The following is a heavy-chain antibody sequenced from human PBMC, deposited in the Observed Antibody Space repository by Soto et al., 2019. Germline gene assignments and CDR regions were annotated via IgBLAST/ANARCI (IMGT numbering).Heavy chain of an antibody. D-gene: IGHD6-25*01. J-gene: IGHJ6*03. CDR1: GGTFSSYA. Sequence: SVKVSCKASGGTFSSYAISWVRQAPGQGLEWMGGIIPIFGTANYAQKFQGRVTITADESTSTAYMELSSLRSEDTAVYYCATMDSSAPYYYYYYMDVWGKGTTVTVSS. V-gene: IGHV1-69*13. CDR2: IIPIFGTA. CDR3: ATMDSSAPYYYYYYMDV.